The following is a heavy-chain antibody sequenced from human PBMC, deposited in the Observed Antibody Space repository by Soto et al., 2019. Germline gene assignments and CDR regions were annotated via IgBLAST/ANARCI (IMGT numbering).Heavy chain of an antibody. CDR1: GGSISSYY. CDR2: IYYSGST. CDR3: ARGRYSGYDPYYFDY. D-gene: IGHD5-12*01. J-gene: IGHJ4*02. Sequence: SETLCLTCTVSGGSISSYYWSWIRQPPGKGLEWIGYIYYSGSTNYNPSLKSRVTISVDTSKNQFSLKLSSVTAADTAVYYCARGRYSGYDPYYFDYWGQGTLVTVSS. V-gene: IGHV4-59*01.